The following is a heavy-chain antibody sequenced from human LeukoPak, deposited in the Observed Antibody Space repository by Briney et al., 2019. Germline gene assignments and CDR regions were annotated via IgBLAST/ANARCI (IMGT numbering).Heavy chain of an antibody. CDR3: ARVRANWYEGC. J-gene: IGHJ4*02. D-gene: IGHD6-13*01. CDR1: GFTFSSYS. CDR2: ITTTFYT. V-gene: IGHV3-21*01. Sequence: GGSLRLSCAASGFTFSSYSFNWVRQVPGKGLEWVSSITTTFYTYYTDSVKGRFTISRDNAKNSLYLQMISLRAEDTAVYYCARVRANWYEGCWGQGTLVTVSS.